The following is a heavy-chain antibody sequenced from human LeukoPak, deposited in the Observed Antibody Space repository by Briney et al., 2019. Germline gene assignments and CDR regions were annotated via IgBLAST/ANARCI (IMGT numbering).Heavy chain of an antibody. CDR1: GFTFSTYW. Sequence: GGSLRLSCAASGFTFSTYWMNWVRQAPGKGLVWVSRITSDGSATRYADSVKGRFTISRDNAKNTLYLQMNSLRAEDTAVYYCAKWSHDFWSGYYPLHCYMDVWGKGTTVTVSS. D-gene: IGHD3-3*01. V-gene: IGHV3-74*01. J-gene: IGHJ6*03. CDR2: ITSDGSAT. CDR3: AKWSHDFWSGYYPLHCYMDV.